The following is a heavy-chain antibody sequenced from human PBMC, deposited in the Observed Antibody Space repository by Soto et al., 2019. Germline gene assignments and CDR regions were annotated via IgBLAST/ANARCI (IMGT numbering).Heavy chain of an antibody. Sequence: QVQLVQSGPEVKKPGSSVKVSCTASGGTFNSYTLNWVRQAPGQRPEWVGRVNPIVGMSTSASKFQGRVTMTADKSTTRAYMEMNGLKSADTAVYSCANSYGSGSTHFDSWGQGTLVTVAS. V-gene: IGHV1-69*02. CDR2: VNPIVGMS. J-gene: IGHJ4*02. CDR3: ANSYGSGSTHFDS. D-gene: IGHD3-10*01. CDR1: GGTFNSYT.